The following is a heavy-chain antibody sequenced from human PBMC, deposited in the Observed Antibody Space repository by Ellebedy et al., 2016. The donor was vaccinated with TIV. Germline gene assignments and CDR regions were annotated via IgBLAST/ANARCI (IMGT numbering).Heavy chain of an antibody. Sequence: SETLSLTXAVYGGSFSSYYWSWIRQPPGKGLEWIGEINHSGSTNYNPSLKSRVTISVDTSKNQFSLKLSSVTAADTAVYYCAREGGMHHDVEFDYWGQGTLVTVSS. V-gene: IGHV4-34*01. CDR1: GGSFSSYY. J-gene: IGHJ4*02. CDR2: INHSGST. CDR3: AREGGMHHDVEFDY. D-gene: IGHD1-1*01.